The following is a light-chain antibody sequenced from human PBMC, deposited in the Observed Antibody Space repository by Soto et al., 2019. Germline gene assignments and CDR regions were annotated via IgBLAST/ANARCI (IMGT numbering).Light chain of an antibody. V-gene: IGKV2-28*01. CDR1: QSLLHTNGYNY. CDR3: KQAHQSPLT. CDR2: LAS. Sequence: MVLTQYRFSLPVHXXERAXISCTSSQSLLHTNGYNYVDWYLQKPGKSPQXXIYLASNRASGGPDRFSGSGAGTDFTLKISRVEAEDVGVYYCKQAHQSPLTFGDGTKVDIK. J-gene: IGKJ4*01.